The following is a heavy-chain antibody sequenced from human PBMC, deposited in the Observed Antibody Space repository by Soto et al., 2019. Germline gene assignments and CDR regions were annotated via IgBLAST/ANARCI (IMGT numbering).Heavy chain of an antibody. Sequence: QVQLQESGPGLVKPSQTLSLTCTVSGGSISSGGYYWSWIRQHPGKSLEWIGYIYYSGSTYYNPSLKSRIPISVYTSKNQFSLKLSSVPAAYTAVYYCARDRRHEGYYFDYWGQGTLVTVS. CDR3: ARDRRHEGYYFDY. CDR2: IYYSGST. CDR1: GGSISSGGYY. V-gene: IGHV4-31*03. D-gene: IGHD2-15*01. J-gene: IGHJ4*02.